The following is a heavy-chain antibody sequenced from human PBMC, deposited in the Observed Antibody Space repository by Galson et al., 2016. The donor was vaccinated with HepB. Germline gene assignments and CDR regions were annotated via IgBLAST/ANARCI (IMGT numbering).Heavy chain of an antibody. CDR1: GFTFRNYA. D-gene: IGHD3-3*01. V-gene: IGHV3-23*01. Sequence: SLRLSCAASGFTFRNYAMSWVRQAPGKGLEWVSGISGTGGTTYYADSVKGRFTISRDNSKNTLYLRMNSLRAEDTAVYYCAKGDDFWSGYYGGIWGQGTLVTVSS. CDR2: ISGTGGTT. CDR3: AKGDDFWSGYYGGI. J-gene: IGHJ4*02.